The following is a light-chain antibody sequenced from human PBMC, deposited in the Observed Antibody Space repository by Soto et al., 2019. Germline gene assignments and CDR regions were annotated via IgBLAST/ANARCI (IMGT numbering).Light chain of an antibody. Sequence: EIVLTQSPGTLSLSPGELAALSCRASRSLSSTSLAWYQQRPGQAPRLLIYDASSRATGIPDRFSGSGSGKDFIFTINRLELDDFGVYYCTQYGSSHRTFGKATKV. CDR3: TQYGSSHRT. CDR1: RSLSSTS. V-gene: IGKV3-20*01. J-gene: IGKJ1*01. CDR2: DAS.